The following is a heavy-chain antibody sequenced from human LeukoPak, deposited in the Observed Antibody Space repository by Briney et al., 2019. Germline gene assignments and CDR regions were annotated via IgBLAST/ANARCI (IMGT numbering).Heavy chain of an antibody. J-gene: IGHJ4*02. Sequence: GGSLRLSCAASGFTFSSYAMSWVRQAPGKGLEWVSAISGSGGSTYYADSVKGRFTISRDNSKNTLYLQMNSLRAEDTAVYYCASSRGSYYYFDYWGQGTLVTVSS. CDR2: ISGSGGST. V-gene: IGHV3-23*01. D-gene: IGHD1-26*01. CDR1: GFTFSSYA. CDR3: ASSRGSYYYFDY.